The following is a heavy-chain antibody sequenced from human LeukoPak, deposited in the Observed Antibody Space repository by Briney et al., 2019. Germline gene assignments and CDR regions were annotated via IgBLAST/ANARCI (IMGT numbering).Heavy chain of an antibody. V-gene: IGHV3-48*03. D-gene: IGHD3-10*01. CDR3: ARLVRGFTSLP. CDR1: GFTFSSYE. CDR2: ISGSGSTI. Sequence: PGGSLRLSCAASGFTFSSYEMNWVRQAPGKGLEWVSYISGSGSTIYYADSVKGRFTISRDNDKNSLYLQMNNLRVEDTAVYYCARLVRGFTSLPWGQGTLVTVSS. J-gene: IGHJ5*02.